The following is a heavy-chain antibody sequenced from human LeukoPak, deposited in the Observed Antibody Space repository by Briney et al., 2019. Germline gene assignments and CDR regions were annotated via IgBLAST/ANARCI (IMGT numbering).Heavy chain of an antibody. J-gene: IGHJ4*02. D-gene: IGHD1-26*01. CDR3: ARERLWEPMAPDC. V-gene: IGHV3-7*01. Sequence: TGGSLRLSCAASGFTFNNYWMSWVRQAPGKGLEWVAIIKQHGNEKHYADSVRGRFTISRDNAKNSLYLQMYSLRAEDTAVYYCARERLWEPMAPDCWGQGTLVTVSS. CDR1: GFTFNNYW. CDR2: IKQHGNEK.